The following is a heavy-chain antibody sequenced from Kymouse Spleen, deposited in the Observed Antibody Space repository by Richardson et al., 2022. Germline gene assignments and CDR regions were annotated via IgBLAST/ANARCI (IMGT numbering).Heavy chain of an antibody. Sequence: EVQLVESGGGLVQPGRSLRLSCAASGFTFDDYAMHWVRQAPGKGLEWVSGISWNSGSIGYADSVKGRFTISRDNAKNSLYLQMNSLRAEDTALYYCAKDRGVRGVVYYYYGMDVWGQGTTVTVSS. D-gene: IGHD3-10*01. V-gene: IGHV3-9*01. CDR2: ISWNSGSI. CDR3: AKDRGVRGVVYYYYGMDV. CDR1: GFTFDDYA. J-gene: IGHJ6*02.